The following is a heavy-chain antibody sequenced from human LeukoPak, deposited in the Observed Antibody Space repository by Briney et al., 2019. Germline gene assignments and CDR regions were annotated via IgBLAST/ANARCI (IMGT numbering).Heavy chain of an antibody. D-gene: IGHD6-19*01. CDR3: ARDRRAVAGKMGY. CDR1: GFTFTTYW. CDR2: INQDGTEK. Sequence: GGSLRLSCAASGFTFTTYWMSWARQLPGKGLEWVANINQDGTEKYYVDSVKGRFTISRDNAKNSLYLQMNSLRAEDTAVYYCARDRRAVAGKMGYWGQGTLVTVSS. V-gene: IGHV3-7*01. J-gene: IGHJ4*02.